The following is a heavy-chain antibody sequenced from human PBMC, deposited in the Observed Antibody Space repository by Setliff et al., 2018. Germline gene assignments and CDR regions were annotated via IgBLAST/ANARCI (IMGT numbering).Heavy chain of an antibody. D-gene: IGHD6-13*01. CDR2: IIPIFGTA. CDR3: ARVQQLGTFDY. J-gene: IGHJ4*02. V-gene: IGHV1-69*13. Sequence: ASVKVFCKASGGTFSSYAISWVRQAPGQGLEWMGGIIPIFGTANYAQKFQGRVTITADESTSTAYMELSSLRSEDTAVYYCARVQQLGTFDYWGQGTLVTVSS. CDR1: GGTFSSYA.